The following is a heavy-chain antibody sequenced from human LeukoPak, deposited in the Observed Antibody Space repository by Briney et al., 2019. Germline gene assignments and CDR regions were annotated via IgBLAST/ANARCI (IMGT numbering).Heavy chain of an antibody. CDR3: TRQQWLVPFDY. J-gene: IGHJ4*02. CDR2: IRSKANSYAT. D-gene: IGHD6-19*01. Sequence: GGSLRLSCAASGSTFSGSAMHWVRQASGKGLEWVGRIRSKANSYATAYAASVKGRFTISRDDSKNTAYLQMNSLKTEDTAVYYCTRQQWLVPFDYWGQGTLVTVSS. CDR1: GSTFSGSA. V-gene: IGHV3-73*01.